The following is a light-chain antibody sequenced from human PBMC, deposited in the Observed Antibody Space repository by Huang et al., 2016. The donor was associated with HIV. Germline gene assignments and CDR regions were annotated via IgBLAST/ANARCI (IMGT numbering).Light chain of an antibody. Sequence: DIQMTPSPSSLSASVGDRVTITCRASQGIRNFVAWYQQKPGKPPKLLIYGASTLESGVPSRFSGGGSETEFTLTIRSLQTEDVATYYCQKYSNDPRALGQGTRVDIK. CDR3: QKYSNDPRA. J-gene: IGKJ1*01. V-gene: IGKV1-27*01. CDR1: QGIRNF. CDR2: GAS.